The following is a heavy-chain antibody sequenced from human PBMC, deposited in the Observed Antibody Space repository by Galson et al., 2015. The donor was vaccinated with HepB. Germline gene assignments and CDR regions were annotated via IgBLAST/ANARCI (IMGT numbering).Heavy chain of an antibody. D-gene: IGHD3-22*01. CDR3: ATRKTGNSYDSSGQSPFDY. CDR1: GYSFTSYD. Sequence: SVKVSCKASGYSFTSYDINWVRQATGQGLEWMGWMNPNSANTGYAQKFQGRVTMTRDTSISTAYMELRSLRSEDTAMYYCATRKTGNSYDSSGQSPFDYWGQGTLVTVSS. CDR2: MNPNSANT. J-gene: IGHJ4*02. V-gene: IGHV1-8*01.